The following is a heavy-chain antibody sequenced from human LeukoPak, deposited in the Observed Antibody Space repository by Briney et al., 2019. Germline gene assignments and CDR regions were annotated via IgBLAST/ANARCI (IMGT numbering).Heavy chain of an antibody. D-gene: IGHD2-15*01. CDR3: ARVSFVVVVAATLSLDY. CDR1: GFIFSSYA. CDR2: ISYDGSNK. V-gene: IGHV3-30*04. Sequence: GGSLRLFCAASGFIFSSYAMHWVRQAPGKGVEWVAVISYDGSNKYYADSVKGRFTISRDNSKSTLYLQMNSLRAEDTAVYYCARVSFVVVVAATLSLDYWGQGTLVTVSS. J-gene: IGHJ4*02.